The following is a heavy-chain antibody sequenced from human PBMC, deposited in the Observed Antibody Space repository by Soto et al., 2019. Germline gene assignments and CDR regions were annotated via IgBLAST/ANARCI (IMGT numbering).Heavy chain of an antibody. CDR1: SGSISSSNW. Sequence: SETLSLTCAVSSGSISSSNWWSWVRQPPGKGLEWIGEIYHSGSTNYNPSLKSRVTISVDKSKNQFSLKLSSVTAADTAVYYCAGSGYQLLSGWFDPWGQGTLVTVSS. J-gene: IGHJ5*02. CDR2: IYHSGST. D-gene: IGHD2-2*01. V-gene: IGHV4-4*02. CDR3: AGSGYQLLSGWFDP.